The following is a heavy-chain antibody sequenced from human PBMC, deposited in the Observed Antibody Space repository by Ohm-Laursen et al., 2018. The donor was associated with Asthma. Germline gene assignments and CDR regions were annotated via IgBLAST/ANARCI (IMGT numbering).Heavy chain of an antibody. V-gene: IGHV3-30*18. D-gene: IGHD4-17*01. CDR3: AKPKDYGDLYYFDY. CDR1: GFTFSNYG. CDR2: ISYDGSNE. J-gene: IGHJ4*02. Sequence: SLRLSCAASGFTFSNYGIHWVRQAPGKGLEWVAVISYDGSNEYYADSVKGRFTTSRDNSKNTLYLQMNSLRADDTAVYYCAKPKDYGDLYYFDYWGQGTLVTVSS.